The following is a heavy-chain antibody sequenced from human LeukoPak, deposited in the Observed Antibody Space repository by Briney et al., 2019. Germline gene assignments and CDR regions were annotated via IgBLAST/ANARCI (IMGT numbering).Heavy chain of an antibody. CDR1: GFTFSSYG. CDR3: ARTGTDSYFDY. Sequence: PGGSLRLSCAASGFTFSSYGMHWVRQAPGKGLEWVAVIWYDGSNKYYADSVKGRFTISRDNSKNTLYLQMNSLRAEDTAVYCCARTGTDSYFDYWGQGTLVTVSS. J-gene: IGHJ4*02. D-gene: IGHD6-13*01. CDR2: IWYDGSNK. V-gene: IGHV3-33*01.